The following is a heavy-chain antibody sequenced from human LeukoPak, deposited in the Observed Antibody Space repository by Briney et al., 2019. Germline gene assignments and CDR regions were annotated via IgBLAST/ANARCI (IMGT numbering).Heavy chain of an antibody. D-gene: IGHD3-10*01. CDR1: GYTFTRYY. V-gene: IGHV1-2*02. Sequence: ASVKVSCKASGYTFTRYYMHWVRQAPGQGREGMGWINPNSGGTNYAQKFQGRVTMTRDTSISTAYMELSRLRSDDTAVYYCATPSPSGSWYFQHWGQGTLVTVSS. J-gene: IGHJ1*01. CDR3: ATPSPSGSWYFQH. CDR2: INPNSGGT.